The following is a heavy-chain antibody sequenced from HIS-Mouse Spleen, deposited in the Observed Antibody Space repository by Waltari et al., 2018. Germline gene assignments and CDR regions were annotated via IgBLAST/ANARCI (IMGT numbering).Heavy chain of an antibody. D-gene: IGHD6-13*01. J-gene: IGHJ4*02. Sequence: QVQLVESGGGVVQPGRSLRLSCAAFGFTFSSYAMHWVRQAPGKGLEWVAVISYDGSNKYYADSVKGRFTISRDNSKNTLYLQMNSLRAEDTAVYYCARDSYSSSWYFDYWGQGTLVTVSS. CDR2: ISYDGSNK. CDR1: GFTFSSYA. V-gene: IGHV3-30*04. CDR3: ARDSYSSSWYFDY.